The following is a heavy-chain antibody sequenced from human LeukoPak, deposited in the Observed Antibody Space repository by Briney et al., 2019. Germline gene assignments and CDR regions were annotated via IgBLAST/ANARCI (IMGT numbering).Heavy chain of an antibody. CDR3: ARGIAVAGTFYYYYMDV. V-gene: IGHV1-69*13. CDR1: GGTFSSYT. D-gene: IGHD6-19*01. CDR2: IIPIFGTA. J-gene: IGHJ6*03. Sequence: SVKVCCKASGGTFSSYTISWVRQAPGQGLEWMGGIIPIFGTANYAQKFQGRVTITADESTSTAYMELSSLRSEDTAVYYCARGIAVAGTFYYYYMDVWGKGTTVTVSS.